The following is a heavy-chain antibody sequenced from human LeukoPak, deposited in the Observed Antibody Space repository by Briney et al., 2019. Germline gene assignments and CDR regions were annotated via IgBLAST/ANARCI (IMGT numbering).Heavy chain of an antibody. Sequence: PGGSLRLSCAASGLSFRSAWMNWVRQAPGKGLEWVGRIKSKTDGGTTDYAALVKGRFTISRDDSKNTQYLQMNSLNTEDTAIYYCTTYRLDDAFDMWGQGTMVTVSS. CDR2: IKSKTDGGTT. CDR1: GLSFRSAW. CDR3: TTYRLDDAFDM. V-gene: IGHV3-15*01. J-gene: IGHJ3*02.